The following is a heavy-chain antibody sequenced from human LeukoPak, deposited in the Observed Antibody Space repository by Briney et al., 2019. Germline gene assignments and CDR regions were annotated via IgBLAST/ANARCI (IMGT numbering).Heavy chain of an antibody. D-gene: IGHD3-3*01. V-gene: IGHV1-58*02. CDR1: GFTFTSSA. J-gene: IGHJ5*02. CDR2: IVVGSGNT. Sequence: GASVKVSCKASGFTFTSSAMQWVRQARGQRLEWIGWIVVGSGNTNYAQKFQERVTITRDMSTSTAYMELSSLRSEDTAVYYCAADSLSDFWSGEFEAWDQGTLVTVST. CDR3: AADSLSDFWSGEFEA.